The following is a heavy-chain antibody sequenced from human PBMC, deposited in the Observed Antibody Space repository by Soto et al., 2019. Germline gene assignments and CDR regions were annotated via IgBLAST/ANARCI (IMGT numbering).Heavy chain of an antibody. D-gene: IGHD1-1*01. CDR1: GYTFTSYG. J-gene: IGHJ4*02. CDR3: ARGQKLFQDGRFDY. V-gene: IGHV1-18*01. CDR2: ISVYNGNT. Sequence: QVQLVQSGAEVKKPGASVRVSCKASGYTFTSYGITWVRQAPGQGLEWMGWISVYNGNTNYAQRLQGRVTMTTDTSTPTAYMELRSLGSDDTAVYYCARGQKLFQDGRFDYWGQGTLVTVSS.